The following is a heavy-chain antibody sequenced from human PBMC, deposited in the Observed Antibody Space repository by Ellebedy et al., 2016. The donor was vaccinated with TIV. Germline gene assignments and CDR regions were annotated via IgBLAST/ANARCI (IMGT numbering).Heavy chain of an antibody. CDR3: ARGPNYYDSSGYLRY. CDR2: IYYSGST. V-gene: IGHV4-59*08. Sequence: SETLSLTXTVSGGSISSYYWSWIRQPPGKGLEWIGYIYYSGSTNYNPSLKSRVTISVDTSKNQFSLKLSSVTAADTAVYYCARGPNYYDSSGYLRYWGQGTLVTVSS. J-gene: IGHJ4*02. D-gene: IGHD3-22*01. CDR1: GGSISSYY.